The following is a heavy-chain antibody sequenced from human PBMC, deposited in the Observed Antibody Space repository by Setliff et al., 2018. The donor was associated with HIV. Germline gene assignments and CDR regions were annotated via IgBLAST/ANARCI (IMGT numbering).Heavy chain of an antibody. V-gene: IGHV3-23*01. CDR2: ITHNGANT. CDR1: GFIFSKYA. CDR3: ANDGRGDY. Sequence: PGGSLRLSCEASGFIFSKYAMSWVRQAPGKGLEWVSAITHNGANTYYANSVKGRFTISRDNSKNTLFLQMNDLRAEDTAVYYCANDGRGDYWGQGTLVTVSS. J-gene: IGHJ4*02. D-gene: IGHD3-10*01.